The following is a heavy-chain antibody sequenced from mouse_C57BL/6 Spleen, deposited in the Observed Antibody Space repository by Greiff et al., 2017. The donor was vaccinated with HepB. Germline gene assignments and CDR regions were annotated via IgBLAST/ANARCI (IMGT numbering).Heavy chain of an antibody. V-gene: IGHV10-3*01. D-gene: IGHD3-2*02. J-gene: IGHJ3*01. Sequence: EVRLVESGGGLVQPKGSLKLSCAASGFTFNTYAMHWVRQAPGKGLEWVARIRSKSSNYATYYADSVKDRFTISRDDSQSMLYLQMNNLKTEDTAMYYCVWGDSSGSWFAYWGQGTLVTVSA. CDR1: GFTFNTYA. CDR2: IRSKSSNYAT. CDR3: VWGDSSGSWFAY.